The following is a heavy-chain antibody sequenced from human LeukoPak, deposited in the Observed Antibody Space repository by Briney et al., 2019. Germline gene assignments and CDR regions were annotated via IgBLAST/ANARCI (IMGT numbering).Heavy chain of an antibody. CDR3: ITDIKDVWGSFLHG. CDR1: GSTSSYYW. V-gene: IGHV3-43*02. Sequence: GGSLRLSCAVSGSTSSYYWLHWVRQAPGKGLEWVSLISGDGGSTYYADSVRGRFTISRHNSKNSLYLQMNSLRTEDTAVYYCITDIKDVWGSFLHGWGQGTLVTVSS. D-gene: IGHD3-16*01. J-gene: IGHJ4*02. CDR2: ISGDGGST.